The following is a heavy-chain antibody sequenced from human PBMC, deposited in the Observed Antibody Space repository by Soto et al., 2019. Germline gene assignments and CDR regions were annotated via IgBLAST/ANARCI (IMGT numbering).Heavy chain of an antibody. CDR3: ARGVSAGGDY. Sequence: QVQLVQSGAEVREPGASVKVSCKASGYSFTSLDINWVRQTAGQGLEWMGWMEPSTGRTGYAQKFQGRVTRTRDNSRNTAYMELTTLTSDDTAFYYCARGVSAGGDYWGQGTLVIVSS. J-gene: IGHJ4*02. V-gene: IGHV1-8*01. D-gene: IGHD1-26*01. CDR2: MEPSTGRT. CDR1: GYSFTSLD.